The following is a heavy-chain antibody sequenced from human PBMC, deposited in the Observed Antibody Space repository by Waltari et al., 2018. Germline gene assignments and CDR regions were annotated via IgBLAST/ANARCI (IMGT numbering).Heavy chain of an antibody. V-gene: IGHV4-34*01. D-gene: IGHD2-15*01. CDR1: GGSFNVYY. CDR2: INHSGNT. Sequence: QVQLKQWGAGLLKPSESLSLTCAVYGGSFNVYYWSWIRQPPGKGLEWIGEINHSGNTNTNPPLTSRVAISVDTPKQQFSLILTSVAAADTAVYYCARLEDCTGGHCYSGSPYAVDVWGPGTTVTVSS. CDR3: ARLEDCTGGHCYSGSPYAVDV. J-gene: IGHJ6*02.